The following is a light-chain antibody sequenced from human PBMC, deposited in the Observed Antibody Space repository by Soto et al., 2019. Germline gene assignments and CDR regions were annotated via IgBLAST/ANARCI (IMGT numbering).Light chain of an antibody. Sequence: QSVLTQPASVSGSPGQSITISCTGTSSDVGAYNYVSWYQQQSGKAPKLLIHEVSSRPAGVSDRFSGPKSGNTASLTISGLQAEDEADYYCSAFATSRAYVFGIGTKV. CDR2: EVS. V-gene: IGLV2-14*01. CDR1: SSDVGAYNY. J-gene: IGLJ1*01. CDR3: SAFATSRAYV.